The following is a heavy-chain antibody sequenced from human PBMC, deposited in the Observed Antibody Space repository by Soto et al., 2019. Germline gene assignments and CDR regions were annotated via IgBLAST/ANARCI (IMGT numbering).Heavy chain of an antibody. CDR3: ARDRPDAMPSTVLPMFDL. J-gene: IGHJ5*02. CDR2: INSDGSDT. CDR1: GFTLSNYW. D-gene: IGHD2-2*01. Sequence: EVPLVESGGGLVQPGGSLRLSCAASGFTLSNYWMHWVRQSPGRGLVWVSRINSDGSDTLYPDSVRGPFTISRDTARNTVYLQMSSLRADDTAVYYCARDRPDAMPSTVLPMFDLWGQGTLVNVS. V-gene: IGHV3-74*03.